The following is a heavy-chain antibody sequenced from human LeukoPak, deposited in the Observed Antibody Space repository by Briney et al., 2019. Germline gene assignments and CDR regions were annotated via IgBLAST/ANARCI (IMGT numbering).Heavy chain of an antibody. CDR2: INWNGDST. V-gene: IGHV3-20*04. CDR1: RFPFDDYG. Sequence: GGSLRLSCAASRFPFDDYGISWGRQAPGKGLEWVSGINWNGDSTGYGDSVKGRFTISRDNARNSLYLQMNSLRAEDTAFYYCAREQRYCGSTSCYSFFDYWGQGTLVTVSS. D-gene: IGHD2-2*01. CDR3: AREQRYCGSTSCYSFFDY. J-gene: IGHJ4*02.